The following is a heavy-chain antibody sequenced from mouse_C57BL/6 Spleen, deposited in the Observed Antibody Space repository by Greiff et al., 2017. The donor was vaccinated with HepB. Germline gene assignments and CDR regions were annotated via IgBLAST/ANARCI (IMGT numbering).Heavy chain of an antibody. V-gene: IGHV5-17*01. CDR3: ARDGPWFAY. D-gene: IGHD2-3*01. J-gene: IGHJ3*01. CDR2: ISSGSSTI. Sequence: EVKVVESGGGLVKPGGSLKLSCAASGFTFSDYGMHWVRQAPEKGLEWVAYISSGSSTIYYADTVKGRFTISRDNAKNTLFLQMTSLMSEDTAMYYCARDGPWFAYWGQGTLVTVSA. CDR1: GFTFSDYG.